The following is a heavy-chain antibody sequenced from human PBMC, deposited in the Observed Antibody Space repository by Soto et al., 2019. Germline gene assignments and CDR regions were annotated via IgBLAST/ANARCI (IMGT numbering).Heavy chain of an antibody. CDR3: ASSTVMTTVTTSRVGAFDI. J-gene: IGHJ3*02. D-gene: IGHD4-17*01. V-gene: IGHV4-59*01. CDR2: IFYSGNT. CDR1: GGSSSSYS. Sequence: QVQLQESGPGLVKASETLFLTCTVSGGSSSSYSWNWIRQPPGKGLEWIGNIFYSGNTNYNPSLKSRVTISLATPKNQFYLKLTSMPAADTAVYYCASSTVMTTVTTSRVGAFDIWGHGTVVSVSS.